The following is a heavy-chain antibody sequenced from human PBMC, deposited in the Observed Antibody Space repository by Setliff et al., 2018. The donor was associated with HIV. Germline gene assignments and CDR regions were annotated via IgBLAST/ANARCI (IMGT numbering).Heavy chain of an antibody. Sequence: PSETLSLTCAVSGGSINGSNWWSWVRQPPGKGLEWIGEIYHSGSTNYNPSLKSRVTISVDKSNNQFSLKMNYVTAADTAVYYCAGGPGTTSIDYWAQGTLVTVSS. CDR3: AGGPGTTSIDY. D-gene: IGHD1-26*01. V-gene: IGHV4-4*02. CDR2: IYHSGST. CDR1: GGSINGSNW. J-gene: IGHJ4*02.